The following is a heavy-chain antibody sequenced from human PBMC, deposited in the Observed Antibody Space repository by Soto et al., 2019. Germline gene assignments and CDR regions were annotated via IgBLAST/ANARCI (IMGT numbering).Heavy chain of an antibody. Sequence: GGSLRLSCAASGFTFDDYTMHWVRQAPGKGLEWVSLISWDGGSTYYADSVKGRFTISRDNSKNTLFLQMNSLRAEDTAVYYCAKDPYYYDTSEMDVWGQGTTVTVSS. D-gene: IGHD3-22*01. CDR2: ISWDGGST. CDR3: AKDPYYYDTSEMDV. CDR1: GFTFDDYT. V-gene: IGHV3-43*01. J-gene: IGHJ6*02.